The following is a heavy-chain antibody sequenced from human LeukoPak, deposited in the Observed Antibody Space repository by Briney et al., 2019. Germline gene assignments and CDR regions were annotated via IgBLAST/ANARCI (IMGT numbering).Heavy chain of an antibody. CDR1: GFTFSSYW. D-gene: IGHD3-16*01. J-gene: IGHJ4*02. Sequence: GGSLRLSCAASGFTFSSYWMSWVRQAPGKGLEWVATIRQDGSQKYYVDSVKGRFTISRDNAKNTLYLQMNSLRAEDTAVYYCARDNYGGYWGQGTLVTVSS. V-gene: IGHV3-7*01. CDR2: IRQDGSQK. CDR3: ARDNYGGY.